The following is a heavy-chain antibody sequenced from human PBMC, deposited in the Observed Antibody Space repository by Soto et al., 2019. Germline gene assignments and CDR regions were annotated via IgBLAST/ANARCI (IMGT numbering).Heavy chain of an antibody. Sequence: SETLSLTCAVYGGSFSGYYWSWIRQPPGKGLEWIGEINHSGSTNYNPSLKSRVTISVDTSKNQFSLKLSSVTAADTAVYYCASSHYGSGRNVWGKGTTVPVSS. CDR1: GGSFSGYY. V-gene: IGHV4-34*01. CDR2: INHSGST. CDR3: ASSHYGSGRNV. D-gene: IGHD3-10*01. J-gene: IGHJ6*04.